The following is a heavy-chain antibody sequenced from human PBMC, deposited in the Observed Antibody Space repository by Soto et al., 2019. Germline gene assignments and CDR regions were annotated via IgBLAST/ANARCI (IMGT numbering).Heavy chain of an antibody. CDR3: ARDRSSSWGAANWYFDL. Sequence: GGSLRLSCAASGFTFSSYEMNWVRQAPGKGLEWVSYISSRGSTIYYEASVKGGFTISRENAKNSLYLQMNSLRAEDTAVYYCARDRSSSWGAANWYFDLWGRGTLVTVSS. J-gene: IGHJ2*01. CDR2: ISSRGSTI. CDR1: GFTFSSYE. D-gene: IGHD6-13*01. V-gene: IGHV3-48*03.